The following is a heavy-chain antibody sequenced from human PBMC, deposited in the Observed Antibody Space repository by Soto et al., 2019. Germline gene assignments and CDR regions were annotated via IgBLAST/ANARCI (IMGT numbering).Heavy chain of an antibody. CDR1: GFTLSIYS. CDR3: ARDLGVALASLTLDF. D-gene: IGHD2-15*01. J-gene: IGHJ4*02. CDR2: ITTSSSFR. V-gene: IGHV3-21*01. Sequence: GGSLRLSCAASGFTLSIYSMNWVRQAPGKGLEWVADITTSSSFRFYADSVEGRFTISRDDAKNSIYLQMNSLRAEDTGVYYCARDLGVALASLTLDFWGRGTLVTVSS.